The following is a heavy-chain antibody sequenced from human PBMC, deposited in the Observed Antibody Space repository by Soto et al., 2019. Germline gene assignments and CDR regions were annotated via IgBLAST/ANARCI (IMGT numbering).Heavy chain of an antibody. Sequence: QEQLVQSGGEVKKPGASVRVSCKASGYTFTKYGITWVRQAPGQGLEWRGWIGVYNGKTNYARKLQGRVIMTADKYASTAYMELRSLRSDDTAVYYCSRDRYCTSPSCYNHYYYGMDIWGQGTTVSVSS. V-gene: IGHV1-18*04. CDR3: SRDRYCTSPSCYNHYYYGMDI. CDR2: IGVYNGKT. D-gene: IGHD2-2*02. CDR1: GYTFTKYG. J-gene: IGHJ6*02.